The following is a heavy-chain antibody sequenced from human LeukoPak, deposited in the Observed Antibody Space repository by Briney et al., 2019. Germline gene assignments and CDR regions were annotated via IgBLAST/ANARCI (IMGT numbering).Heavy chain of an antibody. CDR3: AREAGYGVPFDY. D-gene: IGHD5-18*01. CDR2: INPNSGGT. J-gene: IGHJ4*02. V-gene: IGHV1-2*02. Sequence: ASVKVSCKAFGYTFTSNYLHWVRQATGQGLEWMGWINPNSGGTNYAQKFQGRVTMTRDTSISTAYMELSRLRSDDTAVYYCAREAGYGVPFDYWGQGTLVTVSS. CDR1: GYTFTSNY.